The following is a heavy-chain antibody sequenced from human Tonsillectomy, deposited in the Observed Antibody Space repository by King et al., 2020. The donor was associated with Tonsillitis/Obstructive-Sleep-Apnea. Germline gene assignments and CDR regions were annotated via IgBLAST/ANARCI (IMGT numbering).Heavy chain of an antibody. J-gene: IGHJ4*02. V-gene: IGHV3-23*04. CDR3: AKESDYDFWSGYYDF. CDR1: GFSCSNYA. Sequence: VQLVESGGGLVQPGGSLRLSCAASGFSCSNYAMSWVRQAPGNGLGWVSGTSGDGGRTYSADSVKGRFTISRDNSKNTLYLQMNSLRADDTAVYFCAKESDYDFWSGYYDFWGQGTLATVSS. CDR2: TSGDGGRT. D-gene: IGHD3-3*01.